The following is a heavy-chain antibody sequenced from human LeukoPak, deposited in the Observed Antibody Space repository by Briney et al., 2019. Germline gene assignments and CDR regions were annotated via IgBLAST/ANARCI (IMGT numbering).Heavy chain of an antibody. CDR3: ASFESGWHIFDY. Sequence: PSETLSLTCTVSGGSISSYYWSWIRQPPGKGLEWIGYIYYSGSTNYNPSLKSRVTISVDTSKNQFSLKLSSVTAADTAVYYCASFESGWHIFDYWGQGTLVTVSS. CDR2: IYYSGST. V-gene: IGHV4-59*01. CDR1: GGSISSYY. D-gene: IGHD6-25*01. J-gene: IGHJ4*02.